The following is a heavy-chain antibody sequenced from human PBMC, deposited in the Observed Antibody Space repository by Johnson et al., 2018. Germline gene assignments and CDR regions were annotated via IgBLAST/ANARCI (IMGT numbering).Heavy chain of an antibody. D-gene: IGHD3-16*01. V-gene: IGHV3-30*03. CDR2: ISYDGNHK. CDR3: ARDGDGLDV. J-gene: IGHJ6*02. CDR1: GFTFSGYS. Sequence: QVQLVESGGGLVQPGGSLRLSCAASGFTFSGYSMHWVRQAPGKGLEWVAVISYDGNHKYYADAVKGRFTISRDNSKNTLYLQMNSLRAEDTAVYYCARDGDGLDVWGQGTTVTVSS.